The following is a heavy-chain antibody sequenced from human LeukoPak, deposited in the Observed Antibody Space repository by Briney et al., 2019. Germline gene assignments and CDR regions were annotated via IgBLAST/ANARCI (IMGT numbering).Heavy chain of an antibody. J-gene: IGHJ4*01. CDR2: ISGSGGST. D-gene: IGHD6-6*01. CDR1: GFTFSNYS. Sequence: GGSLRLSCAASGFTFSNYSMNWVHQAPGKGLEWVSAISGSGGSTYYADSVKGRFTISRDNSKNTLYLQMNSLKTEDTAVYYCTTEALAARPWDYWGQGTLVTVSS. CDR3: TTEALAARPWDY. V-gene: IGHV3-23*01.